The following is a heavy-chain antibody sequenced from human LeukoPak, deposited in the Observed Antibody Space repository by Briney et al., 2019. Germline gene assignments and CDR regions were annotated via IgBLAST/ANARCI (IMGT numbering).Heavy chain of an antibody. Sequence: GGSLRLSCAASGFTFSSYGMHWVRQAPGKGLEWVAVISYDGSNKYYADSAKGRFTFSRDISKNTLYLYLQMNSLRAEDTAVYYCAGPLYGSGRVSVDYWGQGTLVTVSS. J-gene: IGHJ4*02. CDR2: ISYDGSNK. CDR3: AGPLYGSGRVSVDY. CDR1: GFTFSSYG. D-gene: IGHD3-10*01. V-gene: IGHV3-33*01.